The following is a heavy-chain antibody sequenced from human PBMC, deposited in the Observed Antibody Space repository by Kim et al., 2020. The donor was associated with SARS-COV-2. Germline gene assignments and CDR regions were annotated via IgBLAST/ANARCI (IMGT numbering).Heavy chain of an antibody. Sequence: GGSLRLSCAASGFTFSSYGMHWVRQAPGKGLEWVAVIWYDGSNKYYADSVKGRFTISRDNSKNTLYLQMNSLRAEDTAVYYCARDPRPQTYGSGISGAFDIWGQGTMVTVSS. CDR3: ARDPRPQTYGSGISGAFDI. D-gene: IGHD3-10*01. V-gene: IGHV3-33*01. CDR1: GFTFSSYG. J-gene: IGHJ3*02. CDR2: IWYDGSNK.